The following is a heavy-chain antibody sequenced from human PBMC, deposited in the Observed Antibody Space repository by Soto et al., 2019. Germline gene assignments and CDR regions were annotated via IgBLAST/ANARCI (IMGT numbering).Heavy chain of an antibody. CDR3: ARDSRGDYGSSYWYFDL. CDR2: SSSSGSYT. CDR1: GFTLNSYS. J-gene: IGHJ2*01. Sequence: ESGGGLVKPGGSLRLSCAASGFTLNSYSMNWVRQAPGKGLEWVSSSSSSGSYTYYADSVKGRFTISRDNAKNSLYLQMNSLRAEDTAVYYCARDSRGDYGSSYWYFDLWGRGTLVTVSS. D-gene: IGHD4-17*01. V-gene: IGHV3-21*01.